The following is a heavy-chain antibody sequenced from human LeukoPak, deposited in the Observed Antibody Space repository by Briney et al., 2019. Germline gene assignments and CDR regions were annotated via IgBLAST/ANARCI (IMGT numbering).Heavy chain of an antibody. D-gene: IGHD5-18*01. V-gene: IGHV3-7*01. J-gene: IGHJ4*02. CDR1: GFTFSSYS. CDR2: IKQDGSEK. CDR3: ARDHSYGWFDY. Sequence: GGSLRLSCAASGFTFSSYSMNWVRQAPGKGLEWVANIKQDGSEKYYVDSVKGRFTISRDNAKNSLYLQMNSLRAEDTAVYYCARDHSYGWFDYWGQGTLVTVSS.